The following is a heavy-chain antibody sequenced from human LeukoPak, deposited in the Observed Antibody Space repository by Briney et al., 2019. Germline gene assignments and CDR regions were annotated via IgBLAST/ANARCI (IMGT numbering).Heavy chain of an antibody. CDR2: IYHSGST. D-gene: IGHD6-19*01. Sequence: SETLSLTCAVSGGSISSGGYSWSWIRQPPGKGLEWIGYIYHSGSTHYNPSLKSRVTISVDRSKNQFSLKLSSVTAADTAVYYCARGVGAVASFDYWGQGTLVTVSS. CDR3: ARGVGAVASFDY. V-gene: IGHV4-30-2*01. J-gene: IGHJ4*02. CDR1: GGSISSGGYS.